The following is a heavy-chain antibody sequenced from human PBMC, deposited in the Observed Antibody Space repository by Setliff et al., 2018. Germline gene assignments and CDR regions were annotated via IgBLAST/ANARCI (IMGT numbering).Heavy chain of an antibody. D-gene: IGHD3-22*01. Sequence: SETLSLTCSVSGGSINRDYWNWIRQPPGKGLEWIGYIHYSGNTNYNPSLKSRVTISFNTSKNQMSLRMTSVTAADTAVYYCARGRYFESSSYYFPFDYWGLGTLVTVSS. J-gene: IGHJ4*02. CDR2: IHYSGNT. V-gene: IGHV4-59*12. CDR3: ARGRYFESSSYYFPFDY. CDR1: GGSINRDY.